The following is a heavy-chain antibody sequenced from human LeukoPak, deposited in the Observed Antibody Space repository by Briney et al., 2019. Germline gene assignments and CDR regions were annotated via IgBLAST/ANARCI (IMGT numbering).Heavy chain of an antibody. CDR1: GFTFSKYW. CDR2: IKEDGDEK. Sequence: PGGSLRLSCAASGFTFSKYWMNWVRQAPGKGLEWVANIKEDGDEKKYVDSVKGRFTISRDNAKESLYLQMNSLRDEDTAVYYCARVQWELRGVGSYFEYWGQGALVTVSS. V-gene: IGHV3-7*01. J-gene: IGHJ4*02. D-gene: IGHD1-26*01. CDR3: ARVQWELRGVGSYFEY.